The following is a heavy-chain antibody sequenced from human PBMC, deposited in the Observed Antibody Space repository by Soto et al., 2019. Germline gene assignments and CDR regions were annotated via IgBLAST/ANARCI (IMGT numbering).Heavy chain of an antibody. D-gene: IGHD3-10*01. CDR3: AKDFGDYGMYV. CDR1: GFTFTSYG. Sequence: QVQLVESGGGVVQPGGSLRLSCAASGFTFTSYGMHWVRQAPGKGLEWVALISYDGSNKYYADSVKGRFTISRDNSKNTLYLQMKSLRAEDTAVYYCAKDFGDYGMYVWGQGTTVTVSS. CDR2: ISYDGSNK. J-gene: IGHJ6*02. V-gene: IGHV3-30*18.